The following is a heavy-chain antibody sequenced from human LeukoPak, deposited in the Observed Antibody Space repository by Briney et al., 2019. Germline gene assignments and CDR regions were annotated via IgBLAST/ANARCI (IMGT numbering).Heavy chain of an antibody. CDR1: GLTFSSYW. D-gene: IGHD3-16*01. J-gene: IGHJ4*02. Sequence: PGGSLRLSCAASGLTFSSYWMSWVRQAPGKGLEWVANIKQDGSEKYYVDSVKGRFTISRDNAKNSLYLQMNSLRAEDTAVYYCARVPLGGVSSPAPSFDYWGQGTLVTVSS. V-gene: IGHV3-7*01. CDR2: IKQDGSEK. CDR3: ARVPLGGVSSPAPSFDY.